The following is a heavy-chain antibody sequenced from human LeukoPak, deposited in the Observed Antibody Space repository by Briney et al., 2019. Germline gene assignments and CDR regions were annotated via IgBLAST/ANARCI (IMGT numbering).Heavy chain of an antibody. CDR3: ARDRLAYFIS. CDR1: GFTFSSYA. D-gene: IGHD3-16*01. CDR2: VSSSGSTM. V-gene: IGHV3-48*03. Sequence: GGSLRLSCAASGFTFSSYAMSWVRQAPGRGLEWVSYVSSSGSTMYYAGSVKGRFTMSRDDAKNSVSLQMNSLRAEDTAVYYCARDRLAYFISWGQGTLVTVSS. J-gene: IGHJ4*02.